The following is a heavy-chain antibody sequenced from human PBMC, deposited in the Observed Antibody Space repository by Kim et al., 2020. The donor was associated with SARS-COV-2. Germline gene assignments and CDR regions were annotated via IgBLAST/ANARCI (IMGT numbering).Heavy chain of an antibody. V-gene: IGHV3-7*03. Sequence: GGSLRLSCVASGFTFSSHWMSWVRQAPGKGLEWVAIIRVDGSEKYYVDSVKGRFAISRDNAKNSLSLQMNSLRAEDTAVYYCARANYYDTSVYSYCGQG. CDR3: ARANYYDTSVYSY. J-gene: IGHJ4*02. CDR2: IRVDGSEK. CDR1: GFTFSSHW. D-gene: IGHD3-22*01.